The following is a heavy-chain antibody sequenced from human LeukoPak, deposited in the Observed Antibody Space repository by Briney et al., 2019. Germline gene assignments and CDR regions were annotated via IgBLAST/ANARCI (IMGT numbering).Heavy chain of an antibody. V-gene: IGHV4-34*01. CDR1: GGSFSGYY. CDR2: INHSGST. CDR3: ARGLVTYDYVWGSYRYTFDY. D-gene: IGHD3-16*02. Sequence: SETLSLTCAVYGGSFSGYYWSWIRQPPGKGLEWIGEINHSGSTNYNPSLKSRVTISVDTSKNQFSLKLSSVTAADTVVYYCARGLVTYDYVWGSYRYTFDYWGQGTLVTVSS. J-gene: IGHJ4*02.